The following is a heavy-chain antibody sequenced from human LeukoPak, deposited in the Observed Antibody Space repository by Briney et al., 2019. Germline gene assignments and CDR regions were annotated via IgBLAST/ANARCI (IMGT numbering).Heavy chain of an antibody. V-gene: IGHV5-51*01. J-gene: IGHJ4*02. CDR1: GYSFTSYW. CDR3: ARHETGPYFDY. Sequence: GESLKISCKGSGYSFTSYWIGWVRPMPGKGLECMGIIYPGESDTRYSPSFQGQVTISADRSISTAYLQWSSLKASDTAMYYCARHETGPYFDYWGQGTLVTVSS. CDR2: IYPGESDT. D-gene: IGHD1-1*01.